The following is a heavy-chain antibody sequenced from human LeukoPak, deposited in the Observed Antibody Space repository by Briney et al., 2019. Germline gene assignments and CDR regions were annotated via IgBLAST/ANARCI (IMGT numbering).Heavy chain of an antibody. D-gene: IGHD3-22*01. Sequence: GGSLRLSCAASGFTFSSYWMHWVRQAPGKGLVWVSRINSDGSSTSYADSVKGRFTISRDNAKNTLYLQMNSLRAEDTAVYYCAREPYYYDSSGYYQDYYYHGMDVWGQGTTVTVSS. J-gene: IGHJ6*02. CDR2: INSDGSST. CDR1: GFTFSSYW. CDR3: AREPYYYDSSGYYQDYYYHGMDV. V-gene: IGHV3-74*01.